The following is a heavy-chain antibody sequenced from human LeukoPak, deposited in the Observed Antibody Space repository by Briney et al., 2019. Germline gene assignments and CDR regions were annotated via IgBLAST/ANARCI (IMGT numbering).Heavy chain of an antibody. V-gene: IGHV4-61*05. J-gene: IGHJ4*02. Sequence: SETLSLTCTVSGGSISSSSYYWGWIRQPPGKGLEWIGFFHHSGSTNYNPSFKSRVTISVDTSKNQFSLKLSSVTAADTAVYYCARANGDSVDYWGQGTLVTVSS. CDR1: GGSISSSSYY. D-gene: IGHD4-17*01. CDR2: FHHSGST. CDR3: ARANGDSVDY.